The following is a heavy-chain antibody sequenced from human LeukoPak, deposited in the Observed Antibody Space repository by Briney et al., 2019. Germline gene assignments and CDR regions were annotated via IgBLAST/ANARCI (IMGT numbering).Heavy chain of an antibody. CDR2: IYYSGNT. Sequence: SETLSLTCTVSGGSFISYYWNWLRQPPGKGLEWIGHIYYSGNTYYSPSLRSRGTISVDTSKNQFSLRLSCGTAADTAVYYCAREGAVGAITLDDAFDIWGQGTMVTVSS. V-gene: IGHV4-59*01. CDR1: GGSFISYY. D-gene: IGHD1-26*01. J-gene: IGHJ3*02. CDR3: AREGAVGAITLDDAFDI.